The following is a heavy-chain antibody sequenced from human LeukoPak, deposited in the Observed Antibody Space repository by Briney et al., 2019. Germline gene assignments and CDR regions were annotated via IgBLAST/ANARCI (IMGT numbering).Heavy chain of an antibody. CDR3: ARVYSGSYWDAFDI. CDR2: ISSSGSTI. D-gene: IGHD1-26*01. V-gene: IGHV3-48*03. CDR1: GFTFSSYE. J-gene: IGHJ3*02. Sequence: GGSLRLSCAASGFTFSSYEMNWVRQAPGKGLEWVSYISSSGSTIYYADSVKGRFTISRDNAKNSLYLQMNSLRAEDTAVYYCARVYSGSYWDAFDIWGQGTMVTVSS.